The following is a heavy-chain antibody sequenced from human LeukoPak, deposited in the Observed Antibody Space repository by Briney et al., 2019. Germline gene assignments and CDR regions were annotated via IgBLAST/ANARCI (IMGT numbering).Heavy chain of an antibody. CDR1: GYTLTELS. Sequence: ASVKVSCKVSGYTLTELSMHWVRQAPGKGLGWVSAISGSGGSTYYADSVKGRFTISRDNSKNTLYLQMNSLRAEDTAVYYCAKVKVTTSYYFDYWGQGTLVTVSS. CDR3: AKVKVTTSYYFDY. D-gene: IGHD4-17*01. J-gene: IGHJ4*02. V-gene: IGHV3-23*01. CDR2: ISGSGGST.